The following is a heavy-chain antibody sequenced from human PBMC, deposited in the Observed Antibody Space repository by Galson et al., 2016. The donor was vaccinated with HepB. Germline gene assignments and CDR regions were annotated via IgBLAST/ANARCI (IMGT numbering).Heavy chain of an antibody. Sequence: SVKVSCKASGYSFSNHGISWVRQAPGQGLEWMGWISTYTGETNYAQKSQGRVTMITDTSTSTAYMDLRSLRSDDTAVYYCARDGIFNGNYFFDHWGQGTLVTVSS. CDR3: ARDGIFNGNYFFDH. CDR2: ISTYTGET. J-gene: IGHJ4*02. D-gene: IGHD1-7*01. CDR1: GYSFSNHG. V-gene: IGHV1-18*01.